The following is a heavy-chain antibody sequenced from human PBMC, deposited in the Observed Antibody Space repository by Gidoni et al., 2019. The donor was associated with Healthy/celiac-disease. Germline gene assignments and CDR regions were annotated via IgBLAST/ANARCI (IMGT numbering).Heavy chain of an antibody. V-gene: IGHV4-31*03. CDR3: ARTGTVVTLHYFYNMDV. J-gene: IGHJ6*02. Sequence: QLQLQESGPGLVKPSQTLSLTCNVSGDSIRRGGYYWSWIRPHAGKGLEWVGYIYYSGRTYYNPSLQSRVNISVDTSKNQFSRKLSSVTAADTAVYYCARTGTVVTLHYFYNMDVWGQGTTVTVSS. CDR1: GDSIRRGGYY. D-gene: IGHD2-21*02. CDR2: IYYSGRT.